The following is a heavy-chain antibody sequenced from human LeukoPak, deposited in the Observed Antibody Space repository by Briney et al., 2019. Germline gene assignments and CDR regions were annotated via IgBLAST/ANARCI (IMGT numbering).Heavy chain of an antibody. Sequence: GGSLRLSCAASGFTFSSYAMSWIRQAPGRGLECVSYISNSGNTIYYADSVQGRFTISRDNAKNSLYLQMYSLRAEDTAVYFCAGEFDYGDYPGYWGQGTLVTVSS. J-gene: IGHJ4*02. CDR1: GFTFSSYA. D-gene: IGHD4-17*01. V-gene: IGHV3-11*01. CDR2: ISNSGNTI. CDR3: AGEFDYGDYPGY.